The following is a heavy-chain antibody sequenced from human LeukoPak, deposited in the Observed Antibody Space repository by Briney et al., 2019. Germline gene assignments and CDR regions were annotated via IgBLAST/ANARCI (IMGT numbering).Heavy chain of an antibody. V-gene: IGHV3-30*18. J-gene: IGHJ4*02. CDR3: AKDREASWATDY. D-gene: IGHD7-27*01. CDR2: MSYDGSNQ. CDR1: GFTFSTYG. Sequence: PGGSLRLSCAASGFTFSTYGMHWVRQAPGKGLEWVAFMSYDGSNQNHVDSVKGRFTISRDNSKNTLYLQMDSLRAEDTAVYYCAKDREASWATDYWGQGTLVTVSS.